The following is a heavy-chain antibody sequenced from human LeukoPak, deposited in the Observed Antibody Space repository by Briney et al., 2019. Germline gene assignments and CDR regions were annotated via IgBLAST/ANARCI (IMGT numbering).Heavy chain of an antibody. J-gene: IGHJ3*02. CDR2: ISGSGGST. CDR1: GFTFSSYA. CDR3: AKSSHAFGAFDI. V-gene: IGHV3-23*01. Sequence: GGSLRLSCAASGFTFSSYAMTWVRQAPGKGLEWVSSISGSGGSTYYADSVKGRFTISRDNSKNTLYLQMNSLRVEDTAVYYCAKSSHAFGAFDIWGQGTMVTVSS. D-gene: IGHD3-16*01.